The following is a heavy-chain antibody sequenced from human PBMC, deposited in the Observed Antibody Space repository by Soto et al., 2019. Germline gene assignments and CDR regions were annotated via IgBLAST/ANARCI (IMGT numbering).Heavy chain of an antibody. CDR3: ARAGSENEY. CDR1: GFTFTTYW. J-gene: IGHJ4*02. CDR2: IKEDGTEK. D-gene: IGHD3-10*01. Sequence: EVQLVKSGGGLVQPGGSLRLSCAVSGFTFTTYWMTWVRQAPGKGLEWVANIKEDGTEKNYLDSVGGRFSISRDNAKNSLFLQMNSLRAEDSAIYYCARAGSENEYWGQGTLVTVSS. V-gene: IGHV3-7*05.